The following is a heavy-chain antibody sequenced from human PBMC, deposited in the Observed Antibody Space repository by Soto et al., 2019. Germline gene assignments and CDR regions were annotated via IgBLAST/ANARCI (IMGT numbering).Heavy chain of an antibody. D-gene: IGHD3-3*01. V-gene: IGHV5-10-1*01. Sequence: PGESRKISCKGSGYSFTSYWISWVRQMPGKGLEWMGRIDPSDSYTNYSPSFQGHVTISADKSISTAYLQWSSLKASDTAMYYCARFPMGSRYSADAFDIWGQGPMVTVS. CDR1: GYSFTSYW. J-gene: IGHJ3*02. CDR3: ARFPMGSRYSADAFDI. CDR2: IDPSDSYT.